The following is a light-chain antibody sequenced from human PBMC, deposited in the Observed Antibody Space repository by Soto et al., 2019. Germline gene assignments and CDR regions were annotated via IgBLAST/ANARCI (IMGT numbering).Light chain of an antibody. V-gene: IGKV2-28*01. CDR3: MQVLQNAA. J-gene: IGKJ4*01. Sequence: DILMTHSPLSLPVTPGEPAAISCRSSQSLLHSNGYNYLDWYLQKPGQSPQLLIYLGSNRASGVPDRLSGSGSGKDFTMKIRRVEAEDVGVYYGMQVLQNAAFGSGTK. CDR1: QSLLHSNGYNY. CDR2: LGS.